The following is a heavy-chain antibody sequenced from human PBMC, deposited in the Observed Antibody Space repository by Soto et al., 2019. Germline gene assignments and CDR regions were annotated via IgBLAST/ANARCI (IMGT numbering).Heavy chain of an antibody. J-gene: IGHJ5*02. V-gene: IGHV3-48*01. D-gene: IGHD6-13*01. CDR2: ISSSSSTI. CDR1: GFTFSSYS. CDR3: ARHPERIAQIGWFDP. Sequence: PGGSLRLSCAASGFTFSSYSMNWVRQAPGKGLERVSYISSSSSTIYYSDSVKGRFTISRYNAKNSLYLQMNSLRAEDTAVYYCARHPERIAQIGWFDPWGQGTLVTVSS.